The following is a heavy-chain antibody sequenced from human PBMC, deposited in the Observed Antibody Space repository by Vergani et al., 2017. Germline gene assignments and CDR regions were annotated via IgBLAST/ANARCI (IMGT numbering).Heavy chain of an antibody. CDR3: VLVRGDRGAFDI. J-gene: IGHJ3*02. CDR1: GYSFTSYW. V-gene: IGHV5-10-1*01. Sequence: EVQLVQSGAEVKTPGESLRISCKGSGYSFTSYWISWVRQMPGKGLEWMGRIDPSDSYTNYSPSFQGHVTISADKSISTAYLQWSSLKASDTAMYYCVLVRGDRGAFDIWGQGTMVTVSS. D-gene: IGHD3-10*01. CDR2: IDPSDSYT.